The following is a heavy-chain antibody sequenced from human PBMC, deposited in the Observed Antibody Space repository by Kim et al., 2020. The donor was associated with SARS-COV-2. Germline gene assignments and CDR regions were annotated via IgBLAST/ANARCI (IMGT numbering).Heavy chain of an antibody. CDR1: GFTFSSYV. Sequence: GGSLRLSCAASGFTFSSYVMSWVRQAPGKGLEWVSAISGSGGSTYYADSVKGRFTISRDNSKNTLYLQMNSLRAEDTAVYYCAKTMVRGVIITGGMDVWGQGTTVTVSS. J-gene: IGHJ6*02. D-gene: IGHD3-10*01. CDR3: AKTMVRGVIITGGMDV. V-gene: IGHV3-23*01. CDR2: ISGSGGST.